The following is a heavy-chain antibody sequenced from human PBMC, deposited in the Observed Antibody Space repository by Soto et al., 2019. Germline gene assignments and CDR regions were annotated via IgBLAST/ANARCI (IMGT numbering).Heavy chain of an antibody. Sequence: SVKVSCKASGGTFSSCTISWVRQAPGQGLEWMGRIIPILGIANYAQKFQGRVTITADKSTSTAYMELSSLRSEDTAVYYCAREYLGILPNMDVWGKGTTVTVSS. D-gene: IGHD1-26*01. CDR1: GGTFSSCT. CDR2: IIPILGIA. V-gene: IGHV1-69*04. CDR3: AREYLGILPNMDV. J-gene: IGHJ6*03.